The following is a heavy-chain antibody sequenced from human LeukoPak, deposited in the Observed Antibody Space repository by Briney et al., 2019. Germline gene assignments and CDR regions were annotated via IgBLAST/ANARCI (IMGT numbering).Heavy chain of an antibody. CDR1: GYSFTSYG. Sequence: ASVKVSCKASGYSFTSYGINWVRQAPGQGLEWMGWISTYNGNTNYAQRLQGRVTMTEDTSTDTAYMELSSLRSEDTAVYYCATATTVTTYYGVGNFDYWGQGTLVTVSS. CDR2: ISTYNGNT. D-gene: IGHD4-17*01. CDR3: ATATTVTTYYGVGNFDY. V-gene: IGHV1-18*01. J-gene: IGHJ4*02.